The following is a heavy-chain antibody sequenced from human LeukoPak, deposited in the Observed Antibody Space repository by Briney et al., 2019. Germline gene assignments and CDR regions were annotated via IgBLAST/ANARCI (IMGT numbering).Heavy chain of an antibody. CDR2: TRGKAYGGTT. CDR3: TREVGAITGDF. J-gene: IGHJ4*02. V-gene: IGHV3-49*04. Sequence: GGSLRLSCTASGFTFGDYAMSWVRQAPGKGLEWVGFTRGKAYGGTTEYAASVKGRFTISRDDSRSIAYLQMNSLKTEDTAVYYCTREVGAITGDFRGQGTLVTVSS. D-gene: IGHD1-26*01. CDR1: GFTFGDYA.